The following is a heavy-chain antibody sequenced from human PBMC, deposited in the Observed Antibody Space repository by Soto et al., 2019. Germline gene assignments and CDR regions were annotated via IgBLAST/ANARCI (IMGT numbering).Heavy chain of an antibody. CDR2: VYYDGST. CDR1: GGSISSSDYY. V-gene: IGHV4-39*01. CDR3: ARRMVRGVIIRGRWFDP. Sequence: SETLSLTCTVSGGSISSSDYYWGWIRQPPGKGLEWIGSVYYDGSTYYHPSFKSRVTISVDTSKNQFPLKLSSVTAADTAVYYCARRMVRGVIIRGRWFDPWGQGTLVTVS. J-gene: IGHJ5*02. D-gene: IGHD3-10*01.